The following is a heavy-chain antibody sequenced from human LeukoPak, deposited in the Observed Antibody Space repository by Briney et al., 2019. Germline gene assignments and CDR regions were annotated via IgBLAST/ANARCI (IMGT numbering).Heavy chain of an antibody. J-gene: IGHJ3*02. CDR3: ARDPRELAYDAFDI. CDR2: IRYDGSNK. CDR1: GFTFSSYG. V-gene: IGHV3-30*02. D-gene: IGHD6-13*01. Sequence: PGGSLRLSCAASGFTFSSYGMHWVRQAPGKGLEWVAFIRYDGSNKYYADSVKGRLTISRDNSKNTAYLQMNSLKTEDTAVYYCARDPRELAYDAFDIWGQGTVVSVSS.